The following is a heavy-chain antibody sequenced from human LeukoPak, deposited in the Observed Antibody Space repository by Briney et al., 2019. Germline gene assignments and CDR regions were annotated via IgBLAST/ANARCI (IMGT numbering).Heavy chain of an antibody. D-gene: IGHD6-19*01. CDR1: GYTFTSYG. Sequence: ASVKVSCKASGYTFTSYGISWVRRAPGQGLEWMGWISAYNGNTNYAQKLQGRVTMTTDTSTSTAYVGLRSLRSDDTAVYYCAREYSSGWYNWFDPWGQGTLVTVSS. CDR2: ISAYNGNT. J-gene: IGHJ5*02. V-gene: IGHV1-18*01. CDR3: AREYSSGWYNWFDP.